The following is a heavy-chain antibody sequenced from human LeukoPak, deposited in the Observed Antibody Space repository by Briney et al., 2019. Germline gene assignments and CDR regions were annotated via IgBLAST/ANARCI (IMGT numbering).Heavy chain of an antibody. CDR3: AREYYYDEDAGNY. CDR1: GFSFNSYA. CDR2: ITASSTYI. Sequence: GGSLRLSCAASGFSFNSYAISWVRQAPGKGLEWVSSITASSTYIYYADSVKGRFTISRDNVEKSVSLQMNSLRAEDTAVYYCAREYYYDEDAGNYWGQGTLVTVSS. D-gene: IGHD3-22*01. J-gene: IGHJ4*02. V-gene: IGHV3-21*01.